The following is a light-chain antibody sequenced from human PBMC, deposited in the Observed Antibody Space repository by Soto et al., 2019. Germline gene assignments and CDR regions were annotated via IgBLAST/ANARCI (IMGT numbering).Light chain of an antibody. Sequence: EIVLTQSPATLSSSPGERATLSCRASQSVSSYFAWYQQKPGQAPRLLIYDASNRATGIPARFSGSGSGTDFTLNISSLEPEDFAVYYCQQRSNWPPSFGPGTKVDIE. V-gene: IGKV3-11*01. CDR1: QSVSSY. CDR3: QQRSNWPPS. J-gene: IGKJ3*01. CDR2: DAS.